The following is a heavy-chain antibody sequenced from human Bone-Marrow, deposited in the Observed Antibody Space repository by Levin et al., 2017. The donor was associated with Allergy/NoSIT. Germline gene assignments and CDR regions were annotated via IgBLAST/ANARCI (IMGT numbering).Heavy chain of an antibody. V-gene: IGHV4-31*03. CDR1: GGSISSHSYY. J-gene: IGHJ4*02. Sequence: PSETLSLTCTVSGGSISSHSYYWSWLRHHPEKGLEWIGYLFYSGTTYYNPSLKSRLTMSVDTSKNQFSLKLNSVTAADTAFYYCASLQWLDGNYYFDYWGQGILVTVSS. CDR2: LFYSGTT. CDR3: ASLQWLDGNYYFDY. D-gene: IGHD6-19*01.